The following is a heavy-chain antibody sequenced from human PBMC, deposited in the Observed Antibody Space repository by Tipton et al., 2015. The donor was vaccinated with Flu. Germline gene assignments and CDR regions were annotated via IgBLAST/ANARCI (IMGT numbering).Heavy chain of an antibody. Sequence: PSFKDQVTISADKSISTAYLQWSSLKASDTATYYCARGKDYSSADSFDYWGQGTLVTVSS. D-gene: IGHD3-10*01. V-gene: IGHV5-51*01. CDR3: ARGKDYSSADSFDY. J-gene: IGHJ4*02.